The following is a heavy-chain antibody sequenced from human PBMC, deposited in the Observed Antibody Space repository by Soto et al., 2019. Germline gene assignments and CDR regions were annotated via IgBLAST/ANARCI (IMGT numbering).Heavy chain of an antibody. CDR1: CGSFSGYY. Sequence: LSLTCAVYCGSFSGYYWSWIRQPPGKGLEWIGEINHSGSTNYNPSLKSRVTISVDTSKNQFSLKLSSVTAADTAVYYCARGRSNQLVRNYYYYYGMDVWGQGTTVIVSS. CDR2: INHSGST. J-gene: IGHJ6*02. V-gene: IGHV4-34*01. D-gene: IGHD6-6*01. CDR3: ARGRSNQLVRNYYYYYGMDV.